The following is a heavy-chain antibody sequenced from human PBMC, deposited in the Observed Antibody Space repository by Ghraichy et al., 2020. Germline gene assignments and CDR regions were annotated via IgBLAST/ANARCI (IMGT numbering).Heavy chain of an antibody. Sequence: LSLTCAASGFTFSSYAMSWVRQAPGKGLKWVSAISGSGGSTYYADSVKGRFTISRDNSKNTLYLQMNSLRAEDTAVYYCAKDQYYDDSSGYGPTDYWGQGTLVTVSS. CDR2: ISGSGGST. CDR1: GFTFSSYA. CDR3: AKDQYYDDSSGYGPTDY. V-gene: IGHV3-23*01. D-gene: IGHD3-22*01. J-gene: IGHJ4*02.